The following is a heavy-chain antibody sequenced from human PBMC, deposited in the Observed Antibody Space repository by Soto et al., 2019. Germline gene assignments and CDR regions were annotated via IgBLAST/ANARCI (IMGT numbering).Heavy chain of an antibody. CDR2: IKQDGSEK. J-gene: IGHJ5*02. CDR3: ARAISPVYCSGGSCPGWFDP. D-gene: IGHD2-15*01. Sequence: EVQLVESWGGLVQPGGSLRLSCAASGFTFSSYWMSWVRQAPGKGLEWVANIKQDGSEKYYVDSVKGRFTISRDNAKNSLYLQMNSLRAEDTAVYYCARAISPVYCSGGSCPGWFDPWGQGTLVTVSP. V-gene: IGHV3-7*01. CDR1: GFTFSSYW.